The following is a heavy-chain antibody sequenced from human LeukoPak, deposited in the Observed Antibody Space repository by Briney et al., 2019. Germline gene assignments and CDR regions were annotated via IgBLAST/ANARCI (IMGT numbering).Heavy chain of an antibody. V-gene: IGHV5-51*01. J-gene: IGHJ5*02. CDR3: ARHRISDYDSGVSWCDP. D-gene: IGHD5-12*01. Sequence: GESLKISCKGSGYSFTNYWIVWVRQMPGRGLEYMGFIYPGDSNTRYSPSFQGQVTISADKSISTAYLQWSSLKASDTAMYYCARHRISDYDSGVSWCDPWGQGTLVAVSS. CDR1: GYSFTNYW. CDR2: IYPGDSNT.